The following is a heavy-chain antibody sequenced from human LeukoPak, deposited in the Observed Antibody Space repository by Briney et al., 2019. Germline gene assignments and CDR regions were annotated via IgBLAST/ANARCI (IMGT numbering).Heavy chain of an antibody. J-gene: IGHJ3*02. CDR2: KGNSAGDT. D-gene: IGHD2-21*01. CDR1: GFTFSSYG. Sequence: GGSLRLSCAAAGFTFSSYGMCWVRQPPGKGLEWVSCKGNSAGDTFYAESVRGRFIISRDNSRNTLYLQMNTLRAEDTAIYSCAREAPPLGQHSSDSSDAFDIWGHGTMVTVSS. V-gene: IGHV3-23*01. CDR3: AREAPPLGQHSSDSSDAFDI.